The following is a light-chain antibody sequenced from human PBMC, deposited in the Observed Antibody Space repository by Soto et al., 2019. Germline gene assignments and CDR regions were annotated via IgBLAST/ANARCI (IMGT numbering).Light chain of an antibody. Sequence: NFMLTQPHSVSESPGKTVTISCTRSSGSIASNYVQWYQQRPGGAPTTVIYENNQRPSGVPDRFSGSIDRSSNSASLTISGLKTEDEADYYCKSYDSSNPLAVFGGGTQLTVL. V-gene: IGLV6-57*04. J-gene: IGLJ7*01. CDR3: KSYDSSNPLAV. CDR2: ENN. CDR1: SGSIASNY.